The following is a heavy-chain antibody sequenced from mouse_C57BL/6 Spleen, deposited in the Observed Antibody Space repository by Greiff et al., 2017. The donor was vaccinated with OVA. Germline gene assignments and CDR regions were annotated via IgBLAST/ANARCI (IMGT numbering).Heavy chain of an antibody. CDR1: GYTFTDYY. CDR2: INPNHGGT. CDR3: ARGGRDLSY. J-gene: IGHJ3*01. D-gene: IGHD6-2*01. Sequence: EVQLQQSGPELVKPGASVKISCKASGYTFTDYYMNWVKQSHGKSLEWIGDINPNHGGTSYNQKFKGKATLTVDKSSSTAYMELRSLTSEDSAVYYCARGGRDLSYWGQGTLVTVSA. V-gene: IGHV1-26*01.